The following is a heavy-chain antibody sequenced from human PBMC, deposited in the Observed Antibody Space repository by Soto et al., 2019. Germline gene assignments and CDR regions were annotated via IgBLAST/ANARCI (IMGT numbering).Heavy chain of an antibody. V-gene: IGHV1-69*04. D-gene: IGHD3-10*01. J-gene: IGHJ6*02. Sequence: QVQLVQSGAEVKKPGSSVKVSFKACGGTFRNYPITWVRQAPGQGLEWMGRVIPLLDMTNYAHTLQGRVTITADKSKSTSFMELSSLRSDDTAVYYCARERAPSLQDPHYGFGVWGQGTPVTVSS. CDR3: ARERAPSLQDPHYGFGV. CDR2: VIPLLDMT. CDR1: GGTFRNYP.